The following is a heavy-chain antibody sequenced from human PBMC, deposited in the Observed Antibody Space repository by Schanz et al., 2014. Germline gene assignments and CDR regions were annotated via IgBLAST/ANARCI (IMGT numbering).Heavy chain of an antibody. V-gene: IGHV3-30*18. J-gene: IGHJ4*02. Sequence: QVQLVESGGSVVQPGRSLRLSCAGSGFSFSDYGMHWVRQAPGRGLEWVAVISYHGSEKYYADSVKGRFTISRDNGQNSLDLQMNSLKAEDTTVYYCAKELRPGTERPRGNFDYWGQGTLVTVSS. CDR1: GFSFSDYG. CDR3: AKELRPGTERPRGNFDY. CDR2: ISYHGSEK. D-gene: IGHD6-13*01.